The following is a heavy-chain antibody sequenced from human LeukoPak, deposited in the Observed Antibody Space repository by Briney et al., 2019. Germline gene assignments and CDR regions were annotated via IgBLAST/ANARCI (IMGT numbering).Heavy chain of an antibody. CDR3: AKDGRYFDWLFSNWFDP. V-gene: IGHV3-23*01. CDR1: GFTFSSYA. D-gene: IGHD3-9*01. J-gene: IGHJ5*02. Sequence: GGSLRLSCAASGFTFSSYAMSWVRQAPGNGLEWVSAISGSGGSTYYADSVKGRFTISRDNSKNTLYLQMNSLRAEDTAVYYCAKDGRYFDWLFSNWFDPWGQGTLVTVSS. CDR2: ISGSGGST.